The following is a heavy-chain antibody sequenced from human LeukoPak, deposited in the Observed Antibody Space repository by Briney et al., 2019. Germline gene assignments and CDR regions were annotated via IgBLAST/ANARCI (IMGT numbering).Heavy chain of an antibody. CDR3: ARGRVTAIFDY. D-gene: IGHD2-21*02. V-gene: IGHV1-46*01. Sequence: ASVKVSCKASGYTFTGYYMHWVRQAPGQGLEWMGIINPSGGSTSYAQKFQGRVTMTRDMSTSTVYMELSSLRSEDTAVYYCARGRVTAIFDYWGQGTLVTVSS. CDR1: GYTFTGYY. CDR2: INPSGGST. J-gene: IGHJ4*02.